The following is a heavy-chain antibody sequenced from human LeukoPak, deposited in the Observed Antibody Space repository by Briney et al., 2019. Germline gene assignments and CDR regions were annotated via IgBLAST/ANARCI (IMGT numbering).Heavy chain of an antibody. CDR3: ARQPQLWLQYYFDY. Sequence: SETLSLTCAVYGGSFSGYYWSWIRQPPGKGLEWIGEINHSGSTYYNPSLKSRVTISVDTSKNQFSLKLSSVTAADTAVYYCARQPQLWLQYYFDYWGQGTLVTVSS. CDR1: GGSFSGYY. CDR2: INHSGST. D-gene: IGHD5-18*01. J-gene: IGHJ4*02. V-gene: IGHV4-34*01.